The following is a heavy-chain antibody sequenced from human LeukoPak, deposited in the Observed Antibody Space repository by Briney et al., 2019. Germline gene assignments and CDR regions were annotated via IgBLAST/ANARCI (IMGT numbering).Heavy chain of an antibody. CDR3: ARGLSMGSWFVIFDP. Sequence: SGTLSLTCAVSGGSISSSNWWSWVRQPPGKGLEWIGEIYHSGSTNYNPSLKSRVTISVDKSKNQFSLKLSSVTAADTAVYYCARGLSMGSWFVIFDPWGQGTLVTVSS. V-gene: IGHV4-4*02. CDR1: GGSISSSNW. J-gene: IGHJ5*02. CDR2: IYHSGST. D-gene: IGHD3-10*01.